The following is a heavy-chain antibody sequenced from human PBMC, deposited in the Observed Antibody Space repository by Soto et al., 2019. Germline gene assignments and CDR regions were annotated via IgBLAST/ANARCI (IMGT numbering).Heavy chain of an antibody. D-gene: IGHD3-10*01. CDR3: LIWFGELLYNRYNWFGP. CDR2: ISSSSSYI. V-gene: IGHV3-21*01. J-gene: IGHJ5*02. Sequence: GGSLRLSCAASGFTFSSYSMNWVRQAPGKGLEWVSSISSSSSYIYYADSVKGRFTISRDNAKNSLYLQMNSLRAEDTAVYYCLIWFGELLYNRYNWFGPWGQGTLVTVSS. CDR1: GFTFSSYS.